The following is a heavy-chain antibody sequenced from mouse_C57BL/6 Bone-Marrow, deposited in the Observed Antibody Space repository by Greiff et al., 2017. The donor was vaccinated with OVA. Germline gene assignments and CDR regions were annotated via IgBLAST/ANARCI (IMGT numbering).Heavy chain of an antibody. CDR3: SRDLGYYDLFAY. CDR2: ISDGGSYT. CDR1: GFTFSSYA. V-gene: IGHV5-4*01. Sequence: EVNVVESGGGLVKPGGSLKLSCAASGFTFSSYALSWVRQTPEKRLEWVATISDGGSYTYYPDNVKGRFTISRDNAKNNLYLQRSHLKSEDTAMYYCSRDLGYYDLFAYWGQGTLVTVSA. D-gene: IGHD2-4*01. J-gene: IGHJ3*01.